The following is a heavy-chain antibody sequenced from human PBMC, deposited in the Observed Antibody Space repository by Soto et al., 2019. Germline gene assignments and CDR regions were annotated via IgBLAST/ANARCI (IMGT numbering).Heavy chain of an antibody. D-gene: IGHD6-19*01. CDR1: GYSFTSYW. CDR2: IHPGNSDT. CDR3: SIHRAVAGMPDYYDDMDF. V-gene: IGHV5-51*01. J-gene: IGHJ6*02. Sequence: EVQLVQSGAEVKKPGESLKISCQVSGYSFTSYWIGWVRQMPGKGLEWMAIIHPGNSDTKYSPSFQGQVTVSADKSISTAYLQWSSLKASDTAMYYCSIHRAVAGMPDYYDDMDFWGQGTTVTVSS.